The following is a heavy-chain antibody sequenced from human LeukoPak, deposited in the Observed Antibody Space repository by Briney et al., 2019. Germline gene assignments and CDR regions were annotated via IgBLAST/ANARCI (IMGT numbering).Heavy chain of an antibody. CDR2: IYYSGST. J-gene: IGHJ4*02. V-gene: IGHV4-30-4*01. CDR3: ARALLTGYFDS. D-gene: IGHD6-13*01. Sequence: SETLSLTCTVSGGSISSGDYYWSWIRQPPGKGLEWIGYIYYSGSTYYNPSLKSRVTISVDTSKNQFSLKLSSVTAADTAVYYCARALLTGYFDSWGQGTLVTVSS. CDR1: GGSISSGDYY.